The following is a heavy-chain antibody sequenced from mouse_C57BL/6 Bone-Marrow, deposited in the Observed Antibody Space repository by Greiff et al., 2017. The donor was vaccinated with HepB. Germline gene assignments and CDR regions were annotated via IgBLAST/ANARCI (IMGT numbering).Heavy chain of an antibody. CDR1: GFTFSDYG. V-gene: IGHV5-17*01. D-gene: IGHD1-1*01. Sequence: EVQLVESGGGLVKPGGSLKLSCAASGFTFSDYGMHWVRQAPEKGLEWVAYISSGSSTIYYADTVKGRFTISRDNAKNTLFLQMTSLRSEDTAMYYCARRKDYYYGSSLDYWGQGTTLTVSS. J-gene: IGHJ2*01. CDR2: ISSGSSTI. CDR3: ARRKDYYYGSSLDY.